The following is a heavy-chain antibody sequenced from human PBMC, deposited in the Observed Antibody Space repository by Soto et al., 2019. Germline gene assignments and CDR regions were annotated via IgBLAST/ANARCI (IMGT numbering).Heavy chain of an antibody. V-gene: IGHV1-18*01. CDR2: ISAYNGNP. J-gene: IGHJ5*02. CDR1: GYTFTSYS. CDR3: ARVVGALGHWFDP. D-gene: IGHD2-15*01. Sequence: QVQLVQSGGEVKKPGASVKVSCKASGYTFTSYSISWVRQAPGQGLEWMGRISAYNGNPNYAQKLQSRVTMTTDTSTSTAYMELRSLRSNDTPVYSGARVVGALGHWFDPCGHGTLVTVSS.